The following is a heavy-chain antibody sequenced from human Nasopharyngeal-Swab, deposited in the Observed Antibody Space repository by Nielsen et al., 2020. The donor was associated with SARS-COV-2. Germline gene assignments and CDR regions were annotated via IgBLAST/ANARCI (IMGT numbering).Heavy chain of an antibody. CDR2: IWFDGSSD. V-gene: IGHV3-33*01. Sequence: GCEPTGKGLEWVAVIWFDGSSDYYADSVKGRFTVSRDNSRNRLYLQMDSLRAEDSAVYYCVRAFNWNDAFNYCGQGTLVTVSS. CDR3: VRAFNWNDAFNY. D-gene: IGHD1-1*01. J-gene: IGHJ4*02.